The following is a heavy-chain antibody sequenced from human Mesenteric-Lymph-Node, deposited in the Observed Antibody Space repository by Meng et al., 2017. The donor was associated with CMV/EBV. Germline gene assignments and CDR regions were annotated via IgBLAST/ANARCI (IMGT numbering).Heavy chain of an antibody. CDR1: GCSFRSYG. D-gene: IGHD2-21*02. J-gene: IGHJ4*02. CDR3: ARGAYCGGDCYYFDY. CDR2: IWYDGSNK. V-gene: IGHV3-33*08. Sequence: SGCSFRSYGMHWVRQAPGKGLEWVAVIWYDGSNKYYADSVKGRFTISRDNSKNTLYLQMNSLRAEDTAIYYCARGAYCGGDCYYFDYWGQGTLVTVSS.